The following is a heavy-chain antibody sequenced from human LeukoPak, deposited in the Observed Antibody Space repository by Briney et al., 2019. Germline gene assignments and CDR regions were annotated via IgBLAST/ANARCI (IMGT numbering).Heavy chain of an antibody. D-gene: IGHD3-10*01. CDR3: ARGLAVRGVIVDLNYYYYYMDV. CDR2: INPSGGST. V-gene: IGHV1-46*01. CDR1: GYSFTGYY. J-gene: IGHJ6*03. Sequence: ASVKVSCKASGYSFTGYYIHWVRQAPGQGLEWMGIINPSGGSTSYAQKFQGRVTMTRDMSTSTVYMELSSLRSEDTAVYYCARGLAVRGVIVDLNYYYYYMDVWGKGTTVTVSS.